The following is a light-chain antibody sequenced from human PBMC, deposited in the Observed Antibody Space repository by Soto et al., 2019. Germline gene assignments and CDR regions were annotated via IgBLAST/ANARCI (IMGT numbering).Light chain of an antibody. CDR3: QQSYRSPPT. CDR1: QSISSK. CDR2: AAS. V-gene: IGKV1-39*01. Sequence: DIQITQSPSSLSASVGDRVTITCRASQSISSKLNWYQQKPGKVPNLLIYAASSLQRGAPSRFSGSGAATDFSLTSSSLQHEDFATYCCQQSYRSPPTFGQGTKVDIK. J-gene: IGKJ1*01.